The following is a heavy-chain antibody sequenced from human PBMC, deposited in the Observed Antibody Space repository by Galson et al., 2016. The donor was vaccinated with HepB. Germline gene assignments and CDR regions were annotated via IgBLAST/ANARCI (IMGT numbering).Heavy chain of an antibody. CDR3: ARGGYSYDTQGGYYGYYGMDV. J-gene: IGHJ6*02. Sequence: SLRLSCAASGFTFRNYGMHWVRQVPGKGLEWVAVISYDGINKYFADSVRGRFNISRDNSKNTLYLQMHSLRAGDTAVYYCARGGYSYDTQGGYYGYYGMDVWGQGTTVTVSS. D-gene: IGHD5-18*01. V-gene: IGHV3-30*03. CDR2: ISYDGINK. CDR1: GFTFRNYG.